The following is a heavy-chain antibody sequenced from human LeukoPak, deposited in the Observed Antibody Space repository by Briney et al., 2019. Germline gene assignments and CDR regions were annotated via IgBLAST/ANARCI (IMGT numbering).Heavy chain of an antibody. D-gene: IGHD3-22*01. CDR2: IYYSGST. CDR1: GFTFSSYS. Sequence: GSLRLSCAASGFTFSSYSMNWVRQAPGKGLEWIGSIYYSGSTYYNPSLKSRVTISVDTSKNQFSLKLSSVTAADTAVYYCARAPPPAWIVVVITTGCAFDIWGQGTMVTVSS. V-gene: IGHV4-39*07. CDR3: ARAPPPAWIVVVITTGCAFDI. J-gene: IGHJ3*02.